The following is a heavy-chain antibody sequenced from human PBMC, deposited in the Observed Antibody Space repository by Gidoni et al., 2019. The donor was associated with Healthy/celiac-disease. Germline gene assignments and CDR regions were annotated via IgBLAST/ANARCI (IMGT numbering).Heavy chain of an antibody. Sequence: QVQLQESGPGLVKPSQTLSLTCTVSGGSISSGSYYWSWIRQPAGKGLEWIGRIYTSGSTNYNPSLKSRGTISVDTSKNQVSMKVSSVTAADTAVYYCARSAMVGATTQGFDYWGQGTLVTVSS. V-gene: IGHV4-61*02. D-gene: IGHD1-26*01. J-gene: IGHJ4*02. CDR3: ARSAMVGATTQGFDY. CDR1: GGSISSGSYY. CDR2: IYTSGST.